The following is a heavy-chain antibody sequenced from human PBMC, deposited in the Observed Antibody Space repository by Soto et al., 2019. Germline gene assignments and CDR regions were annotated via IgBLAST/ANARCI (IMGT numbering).Heavy chain of an antibody. CDR1: GFTFSSYG. J-gene: IGHJ5*02. V-gene: IGHV3-30*18. Sequence: GGSLRLSCAASGFTFSSYGMHWVRQAPGKGLEWVAVISYDGSNKYYADSVKGRFTISRDNSKNTLYLQMNSLGAEDTAVYYCGKDMAAAGNNWFDPWGQGTLVTVSS. CDR3: GKDMAAAGNNWFDP. D-gene: IGHD6-13*01. CDR2: ISYDGSNK.